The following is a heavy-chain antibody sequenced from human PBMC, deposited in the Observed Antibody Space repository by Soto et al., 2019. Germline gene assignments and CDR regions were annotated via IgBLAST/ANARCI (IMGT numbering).Heavy chain of an antibody. CDR3: ARVANDGVSPFFDY. CDR2: IYYSGST. J-gene: IGHJ4*02. CDR1: GGSISSGDYY. Sequence: QVQLQESGPGLVKPSQTLSLTCTVSGGSISSGDYYWSWIRQHPGKGLEWIGYIYYSGSTSYNPSLKSRVTISVDTSKNQFSLKLSSVTAADTAVYYRARVANDGVSPFFDYWGQGTLVTVSS. V-gene: IGHV4-31*03. D-gene: IGHD2-8*01.